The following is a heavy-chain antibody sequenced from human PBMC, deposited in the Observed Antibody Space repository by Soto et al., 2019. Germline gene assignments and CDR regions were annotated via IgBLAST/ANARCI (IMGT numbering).Heavy chain of an antibody. CDR2: IWYDGSNK. CDR1: GFTFSSYG. CDR3: ARSVSRGIAAAPGD. J-gene: IGHJ4*02. D-gene: IGHD6-13*01. V-gene: IGHV3-33*01. Sequence: QVQLVESGGGVVQPGRSLRLSCAASGFTFSSYGMHWVRQAPGKGLEWVAVIWYDGSNKYYADSVKGRFTITRDNSRNTLYLQMNSLRAEDTAVYYCARSVSRGIAAAPGDWGQGTLVTVSS.